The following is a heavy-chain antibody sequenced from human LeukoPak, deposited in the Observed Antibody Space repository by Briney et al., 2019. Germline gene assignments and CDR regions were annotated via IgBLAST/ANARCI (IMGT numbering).Heavy chain of an antibody. CDR1: GFTFSSYA. CDR2: SSGSGST. CDR3: AKGLYGSGSYQYNPFDY. V-gene: IGHV3-23*01. J-gene: IGHJ4*02. D-gene: IGHD3-10*01. Sequence: PGGSLRLSCAASGFTFSSYAMTWVRQAPGKGLEWVSASSGSGSTSYADSVKGRFTISRDNSKNTLYLQMNSLRAEDTAVYYCAKGLYGSGSYQYNPFDYWGQGSLVTVSS.